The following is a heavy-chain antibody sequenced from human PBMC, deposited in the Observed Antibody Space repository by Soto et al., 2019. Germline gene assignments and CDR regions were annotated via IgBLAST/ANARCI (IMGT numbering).Heavy chain of an antibody. CDR2: ISATGSAT. CDR3: ARDPSTGAADY. CDR1: GFIFGDYA. D-gene: IGHD2-8*02. J-gene: IGHJ4*02. V-gene: IGHV3-23*01. Sequence: VKMLESGGDLVQPGGSLRLSCTASGFIFGDYAMNWVRQPPGKGLQWVSTISATGSATYYIDSVRGRFTISRDNSKNTLSLQMHSLRADDTAVYFCARDPSTGAADYWGQGTLVTVSS.